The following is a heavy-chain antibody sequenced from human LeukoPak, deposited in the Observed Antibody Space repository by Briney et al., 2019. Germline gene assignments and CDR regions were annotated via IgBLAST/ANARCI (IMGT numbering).Heavy chain of an antibody. CDR1: GYTFISYG. CDR3: ARSEGITMIVVVSAEDY. J-gene: IGHJ4*02. V-gene: IGHV1-18*01. CDR2: ISAYNGNT. Sequence: GASENVSCKASGYTFISYGISRVRQAPGHGLEWMGWISAYNGNTNYAQKLQGRVTMTTDTSTSTAYMELRSLRSDDTAVYHCARSEGITMIVVVSAEDYWGQGTLVTVSS. D-gene: IGHD3-22*01.